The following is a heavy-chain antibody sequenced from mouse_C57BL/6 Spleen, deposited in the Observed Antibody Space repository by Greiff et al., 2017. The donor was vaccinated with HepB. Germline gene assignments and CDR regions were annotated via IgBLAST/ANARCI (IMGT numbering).Heavy chain of an antibody. CDR3: ARYDNWDPSWFAY. Sequence: EVMLVESGGGLVQPGGSLSLSCAASGFTFTDYYMSWVRQPPGKALEWLGFIRNKANGYTTEYSASVKGRFTISRDNSQSILYLQMNALRAEDSATYYCARYDNWDPSWFAYWGQGTLVTVSA. J-gene: IGHJ3*01. V-gene: IGHV7-3*01. D-gene: IGHD4-1*02. CDR2: IRNKANGYTT. CDR1: GFTFTDYY.